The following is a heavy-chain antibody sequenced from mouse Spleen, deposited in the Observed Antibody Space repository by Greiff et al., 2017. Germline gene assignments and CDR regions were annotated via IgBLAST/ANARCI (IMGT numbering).Heavy chain of an antibody. CDR3: ARQRTGDAMDY. J-gene: IGHJ4*01. V-gene: IGHV5-9-3*01. CDR2: ISSGGSYT. D-gene: IGHD4-1*01. CDR1: GFTFSSYA. Sequence: EVKLMESGGGLVKPGGSLKLSCAASGFTFSSYAMSWVRQTPEKRLEWVATISSGGSYTYYPDSVKGRFTISRDNAKNTLYLQMSSLRSEDTAMYYCARQRTGDAMDYWGQGTSVTVSS.